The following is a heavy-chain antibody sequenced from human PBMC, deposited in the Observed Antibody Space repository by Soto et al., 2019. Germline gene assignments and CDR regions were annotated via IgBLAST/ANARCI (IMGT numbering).Heavy chain of an antibody. V-gene: IGHV4-31*03. Sequence: PSETLSLTCTVSGGSISSGGYYWSWIRQHPGKGLEWIGYIYYSGSTYYNPSLKSRVTISVDTSKNQFSLKLSSVTAADTAVYYCARERYCSSTSCYALDYWGQGTLVTVSS. CDR1: GGSISSGGYY. J-gene: IGHJ4*02. CDR2: IYYSGST. D-gene: IGHD2-2*01. CDR3: ARERYCSSTSCYALDY.